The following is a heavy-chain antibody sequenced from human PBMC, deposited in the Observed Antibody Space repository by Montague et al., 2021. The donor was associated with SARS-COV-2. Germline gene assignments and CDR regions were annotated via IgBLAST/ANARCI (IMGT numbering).Heavy chain of an antibody. V-gene: IGHV4-31*03. CDR3: ASARVTMMVVVVAFDI. CDR2: IYHSVST. J-gene: IGHJ3*02. D-gene: IGHD3-22*01. CDR1: GASISSCGYY. Sequence: TLSLTCTVSGASISSCGYYWIWHLPHPGPDLVWIRYIYHSVSTYYNPSLKSRVTISVDTSKNQFSLKLSSVTAADTAVYYCASARVTMMVVVVAFDIWGRGTLVTVSS.